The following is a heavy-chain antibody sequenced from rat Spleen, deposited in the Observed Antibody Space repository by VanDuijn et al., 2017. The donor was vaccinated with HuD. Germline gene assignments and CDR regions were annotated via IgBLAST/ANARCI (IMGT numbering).Heavy chain of an antibody. CDR3: ARHNSGYGVMDA. CDR1: GFTFSNYG. V-gene: IGHV5-25*01. D-gene: IGHD4-3*01. J-gene: IGHJ4*01. CDR2: ISTSGGST. Sequence: EVELVESGGGLVQPGRSMKLSCAASGFTFSNYGMAWVRQAPTKGLEWVASISTSGGSTYYRDSVKGRFTISRDNAKSTLYLQMDSLRSEDTATYYCARHNSGYGVMDAWGQGASVTVSS.